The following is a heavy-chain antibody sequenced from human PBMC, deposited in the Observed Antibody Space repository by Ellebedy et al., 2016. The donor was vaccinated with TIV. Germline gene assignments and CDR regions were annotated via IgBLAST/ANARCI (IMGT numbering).Heavy chain of an antibody. CDR1: GFTFSNYW. J-gene: IGHJ4*02. D-gene: IGHD4-17*01. CDR2: IKQDGSET. Sequence: PGGSLRLSCAASGFTFSNYWMSWVRQAPGKGLGWVANIKQDGSETYYVDSVKGRFTISRDNAKNSLYLQMNSLRADDTAVYYCARSPYTGDSDLGFAYWGQGSLVTVSS. V-gene: IGHV3-7*01. CDR3: ARSPYTGDSDLGFAY.